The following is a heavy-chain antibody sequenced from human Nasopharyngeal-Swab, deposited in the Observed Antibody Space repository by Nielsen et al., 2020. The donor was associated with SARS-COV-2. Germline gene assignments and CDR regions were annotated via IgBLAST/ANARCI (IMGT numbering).Heavy chain of an antibody. CDR3: ARDPYESTQQLAPRGELRHRPFDY. CDR2: ISAYNGNT. CDR1: GYTFTSYG. D-gene: IGHD6-13*01. Sequence: ASVKVSCKASGYTFTSYGISWVRQAPGQGLEWMGWISAYNGNTNYAQKLQGRVAMTTDTSTSTAYMELRSLRSDDTAVYYCARDPYESTQQLAPRGELRHRPFDYWGQGTLVTVSS. V-gene: IGHV1-18*01. J-gene: IGHJ4*02.